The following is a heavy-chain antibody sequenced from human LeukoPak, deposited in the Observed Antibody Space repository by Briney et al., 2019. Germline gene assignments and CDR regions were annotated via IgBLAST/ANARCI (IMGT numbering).Heavy chain of an antibody. V-gene: IGHV3-23*01. CDR1: GFTFNIYA. D-gene: IGHD5-18*01. Sequence: GSLRLSCAASGFTFNIYAVDWVRQAPGKGLEWVSTISGNGGSTYYADSVKGRFTISRDNSKNTLYLQMNSLRAEDTAVYYCAKNTGQTSGYSYGYDYWGQGTLVTVSS. CDR3: AKNTGQTSGYSYGYDY. CDR2: ISGNGGST. J-gene: IGHJ4*02.